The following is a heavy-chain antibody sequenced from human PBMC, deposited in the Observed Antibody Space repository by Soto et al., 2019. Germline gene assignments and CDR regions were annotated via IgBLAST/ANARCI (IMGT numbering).Heavy chain of an antibody. CDR1: GYSFSFYG. J-gene: IGHJ3*01. CDR3: ARGAATKIVVVMYDALEL. Sequence: GASVKVSCKASGYSFSFYGINWVRQAPGQGLEWMGWINPSDGNRNFAQKFEDRVTMTTATSTNTVFLELRSLKSDDTAIYYCARGAATKIVVVMYDALELWGQGTMVTVSS. CDR2: INPSDGNR. V-gene: IGHV1-18*01. D-gene: IGHD3-22*01.